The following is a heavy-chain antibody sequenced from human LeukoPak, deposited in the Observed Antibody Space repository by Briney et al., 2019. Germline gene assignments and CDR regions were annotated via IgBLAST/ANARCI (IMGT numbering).Heavy chain of an antibody. D-gene: IGHD2/OR15-2a*01. CDR3: ARAMSRIRKVFDY. J-gene: IGHJ4*02. Sequence: PGESLSLTCAVYGFSFSGYYLSWLRQAPGKGLEWIGEINDSGSTNYNPYLKSPVTISEDTSKNQFSLKLSSVTDADTAVYSCARAMSRIRKVFDYWGQGTLVTVSS. CDR1: GFSFSGYY. V-gene: IGHV4-34*01. CDR2: INDSGST.